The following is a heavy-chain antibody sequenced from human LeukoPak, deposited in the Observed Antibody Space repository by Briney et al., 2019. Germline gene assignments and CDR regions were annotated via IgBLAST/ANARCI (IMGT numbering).Heavy chain of an antibody. D-gene: IGHD6-13*01. J-gene: IGHJ4*02. Sequence: GESLKISCKGSGYSFTSYWIGWVRQMPGKGLEWMGIIYPGDSDTRYSPSFQGQVTISADKPISTAYLQWSSLKASDTAMYYCARHNERYSSSWYAFDYWGQGTLVTVSS. CDR3: ARHNERYSSSWYAFDY. CDR1: GYSFTSYW. V-gene: IGHV5-51*01. CDR2: IYPGDSDT.